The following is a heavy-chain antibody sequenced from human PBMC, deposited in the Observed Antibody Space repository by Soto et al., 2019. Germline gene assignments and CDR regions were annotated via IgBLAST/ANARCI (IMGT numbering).Heavy chain of an antibody. D-gene: IGHD5-12*01. Sequence: SVKVSCKASGGTFSSYTISWVRQAPGQGLEWMGRIVPILGIANYAQKFQGRVTITADKSTSTAYMELSSLRSEDTAVYYCARDSYDAAFDIWGQGTMVTVSS. V-gene: IGHV1-69*04. CDR3: ARDSYDAAFDI. CDR1: GGTFSSYT. J-gene: IGHJ3*02. CDR2: IVPILGIA.